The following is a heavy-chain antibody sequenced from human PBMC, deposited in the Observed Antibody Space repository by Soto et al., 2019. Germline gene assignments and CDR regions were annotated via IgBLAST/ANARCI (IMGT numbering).Heavy chain of an antibody. CDR3: ARDLTVFGVLNGDSPMDV. D-gene: IGHD3-3*01. Sequence: QVQLVESGGGVVQPGGSLRLSCGGSGFSFSNHVMHWVRQAPGKGLERVAVISYDGGNAYYAESVKGRFTVSRDNSKNTMYIEMSSVRGDDTAVYYCARDLTVFGVLNGDSPMDVWGQGTTVTVSS. CDR1: GFSFSNHV. J-gene: IGHJ6*02. CDR2: ISYDGGNA. V-gene: IGHV3-30*03.